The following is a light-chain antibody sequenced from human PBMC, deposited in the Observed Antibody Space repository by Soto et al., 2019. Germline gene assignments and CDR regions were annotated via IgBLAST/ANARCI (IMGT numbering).Light chain of an antibody. CDR1: QSITSTY. V-gene: IGKV3D-15*01. CDR3: QHYNSYSEA. Sequence: EIGMAQSPATLTVSPGGRATLSCGASQSITSTYLAWYQQKPGQAPRLLIYGASNRATGIPDRFSGSGSGTDFTLTISSLQPDDFATYYCQHYNSYSEAFGQGTKVDIK. CDR2: GAS. J-gene: IGKJ1*01.